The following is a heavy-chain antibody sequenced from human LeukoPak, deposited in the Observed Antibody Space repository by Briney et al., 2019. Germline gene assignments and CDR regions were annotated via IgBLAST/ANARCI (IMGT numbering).Heavy chain of an antibody. Sequence: ASAKVSCTASGYTFTGYYLHWVRQAPGQGLEWMGWIKSNSCDTNYAQKFEGRVTMTRDTSNTTAYMELSSLRSDDTAVYYCARGGVGNFDLWGQGTLVTVSS. J-gene: IGHJ4*02. CDR2: IKSNSCDT. V-gene: IGHV1-2*02. D-gene: IGHD1-26*01. CDR3: ARGGVGNFDL. CDR1: GYTFTGYY.